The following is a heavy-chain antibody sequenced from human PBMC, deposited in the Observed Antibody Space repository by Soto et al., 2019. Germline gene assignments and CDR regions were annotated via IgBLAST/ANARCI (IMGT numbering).Heavy chain of an antibody. CDR1: GFTFTSYA. D-gene: IGHD5-18*01. CDR2: ISGRGAST. V-gene: IGHV3-23*01. Sequence: HPGGSLRLSCGASGFTFTSYAMTWVRQAPGKGLEWLSTISGRGASTYDTDSVKGRFTISRDNSKNMLYLQLNSLRAEDTAVYYCEKAGSGHSYSYYYDCWGQGTPVPVYS. J-gene: IGHJ4*02. CDR3: EKAGSGHSYSYYYDC.